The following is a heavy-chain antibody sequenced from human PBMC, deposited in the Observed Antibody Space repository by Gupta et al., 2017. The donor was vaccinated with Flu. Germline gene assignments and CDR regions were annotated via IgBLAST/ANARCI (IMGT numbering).Heavy chain of an antibody. CDR3: AKGLHYYYYMDV. J-gene: IGHJ6*03. Sequence: VRQAPGKGLQWVALISKDGSDKYYADSVKGRFTISRDNFRNTLYLQMNSLRAEDTAVYFCAKGLHYYYYMDVWGKGTTVTVTS. V-gene: IGHV3-30*18. CDR2: ISKDGSDK.